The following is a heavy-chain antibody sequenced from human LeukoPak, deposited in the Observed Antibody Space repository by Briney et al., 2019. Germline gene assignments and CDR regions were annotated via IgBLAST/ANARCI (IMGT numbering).Heavy chain of an antibody. D-gene: IGHD2-15*01. CDR1: GGTFSSYA. V-gene: IGHV1-69*01. J-gene: IGHJ4*02. CDR3: AGSPVWCSGGSCYSSADFDY. CDR2: IIPIFGTA. Sequence: GSSVKVSCKASGGTFSSYAISWVRQAPGQGLEWMGGIIPIFGTANYAQKFQGRVTITADESTSTAYMELSSLRSEDTAVYYCAGSPVWCSGGSCYSSADFDYWGQGTLVTVSS.